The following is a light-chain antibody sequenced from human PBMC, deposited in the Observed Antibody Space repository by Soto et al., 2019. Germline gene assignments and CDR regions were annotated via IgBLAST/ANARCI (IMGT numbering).Light chain of an antibody. CDR2: LGS. Sequence: DIVMTQSPLSLPVTPGEPASISCRSSQSLLHSNGYNYLDWYLQKPGQSPQPLIYLGSNRASGVPDRFSGSGSGTDFTLKISRVEVEDVGVYYCMQALQTPRFGQGTKVEIK. CDR3: MQALQTPR. V-gene: IGKV2-28*01. CDR1: QSLLHSNGYNY. J-gene: IGKJ1*01.